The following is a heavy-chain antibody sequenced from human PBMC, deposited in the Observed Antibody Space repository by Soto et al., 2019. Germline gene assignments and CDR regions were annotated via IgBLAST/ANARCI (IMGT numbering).Heavy chain of an antibody. Sequence: HPGGSLRLSCAASGFTFSSYGMHWVRQAPGKGLEWVAVISYDGSNKYYADSVKGRFTISRDNSKNTLYLQMNSLRAEDTAVYYCANLWFGDIYYYGMDVWGQGTTVTVSS. D-gene: IGHD3-10*01. CDR2: ISYDGSNK. CDR3: ANLWFGDIYYYGMDV. CDR1: GFTFSSYG. V-gene: IGHV3-30*18. J-gene: IGHJ6*02.